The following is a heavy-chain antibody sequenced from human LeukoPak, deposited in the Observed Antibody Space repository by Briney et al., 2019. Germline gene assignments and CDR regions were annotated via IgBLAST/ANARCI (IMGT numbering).Heavy chain of an antibody. V-gene: IGHV4-4*02. D-gene: IGHD3-22*01. J-gene: IGHJ4*02. Sequence: SGTLSLTCAVSGGSISSSNWWSWVRQPPGKGLEWIGEIYHSGSTNYNPSLKSRDTISVDKSKNQFSLKLSSVTAADTAVYYCARVEAFYDSSGYYSYYFDYWGQGTLVTVSS. CDR3: ARVEAFYDSSGYYSYYFDY. CDR2: IYHSGST. CDR1: GGSISSSNW.